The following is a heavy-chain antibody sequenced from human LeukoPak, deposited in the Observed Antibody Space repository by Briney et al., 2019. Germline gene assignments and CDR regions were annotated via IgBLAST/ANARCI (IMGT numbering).Heavy chain of an antibody. V-gene: IGHV3-23*01. CDR1: GFTFSSYA. D-gene: IGHD4-17*01. J-gene: IGHJ4*02. CDR2: ISGDGGST. CDR3: AKDRGMTTVTTVDY. Sequence: GGSLRLSCAASGFTFSSYAMSWVRQAPGKGLEWVSVISGDGGSTFYADSVKGRFTISRDNSKNALYLQMNSLRAEDTAVYYCAKDRGMTTVTTVDYWGQGTLVTVSS.